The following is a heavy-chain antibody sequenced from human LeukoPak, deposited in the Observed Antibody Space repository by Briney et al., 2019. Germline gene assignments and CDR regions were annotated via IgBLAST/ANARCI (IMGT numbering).Heavy chain of an antibody. J-gene: IGHJ5*02. D-gene: IGHD6-13*01. V-gene: IGHV3-23*01. CDR2: ISGSGGST. CDR1: GFTFSSYA. Sequence: PGGSLRLSCAASGFTFSSYAMSWVRQAPGKGLEWVSAISGSGGSTYYADSVKGRFTISRDNSKNSLYLQMNSLRAEDTAVYYCATNGEGSSWTYNWFDPWGQGTLVTVSS. CDR3: ATNGEGSSWTYNWFDP.